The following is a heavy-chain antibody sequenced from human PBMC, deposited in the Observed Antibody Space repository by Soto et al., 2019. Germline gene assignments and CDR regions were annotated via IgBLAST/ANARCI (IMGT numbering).Heavy chain of an antibody. CDR3: ARVYIWGSYRLVRWFDP. D-gene: IGHD3-16*02. CDR1: GGSISSYY. Sequence: SETLSLTCTVSGGSISSYYWSWIRQPPGKGLEWIGYIYYSGSTNYNPSLKSRVTISVDTSKNQFSLKLSSVTAADTAVYYCARVYIWGSYRLVRWFDPWGQGTLVTVSS. CDR2: IYYSGST. V-gene: IGHV4-59*01. J-gene: IGHJ5*02.